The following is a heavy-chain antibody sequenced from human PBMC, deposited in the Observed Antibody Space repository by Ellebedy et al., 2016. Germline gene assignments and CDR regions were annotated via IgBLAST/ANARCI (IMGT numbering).Heavy chain of an antibody. J-gene: IGHJ6*02. CDR1: GFTFSSYS. V-gene: IGHV3-48*01. D-gene: IGHD3-10*01. Sequence: GGSLRLSCAASGFTFSSYSMNWVRQAPGKGLEWVSYISSSSSTIYYADSVKGRFTISRDNAKNSLYLQMNSLRAEDTAVYYCARRMNYYGSGSYKSYYYYGMDVWGQGTTVTVSS. CDR2: ISSSSSTI. CDR3: ARRMNYYGSGSYKSYYYYGMDV.